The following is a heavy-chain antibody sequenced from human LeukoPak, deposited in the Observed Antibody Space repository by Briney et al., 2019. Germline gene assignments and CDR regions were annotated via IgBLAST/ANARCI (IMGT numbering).Heavy chain of an antibody. CDR1: GFTFSSNW. CDR3: ARGGGSPDP. CDR2: IKEDGSDK. V-gene: IGHV3-7*01. D-gene: IGHD2-15*01. J-gene: IGHJ5*02. Sequence: GGSLRLSCAASGFTFSSNWMSWVRQAPGKGLEWVASIKEDGSDKYYVDSVKGRFTISRDNAKNSLDLQMNSLRVDDTAVYYCARGGGSPDPWGQGTLVTVSS.